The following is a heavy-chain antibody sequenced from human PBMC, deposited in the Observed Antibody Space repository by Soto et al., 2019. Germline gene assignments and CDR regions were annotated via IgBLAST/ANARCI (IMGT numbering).Heavy chain of an antibody. Sequence: PSETLSLTCAVSGVCISSGNWWTWVRQSPQRGLEYIGEIFHDGTANYYPSFERRVAISVDTPKNQFSLKLTSVTAADTAIYFCARLVYDTRLNYMYFDFWGQGTLVTVSS. CDR1: GVCISSGNW. CDR2: IFHDGTA. CDR3: ARLVYDTRLNYMYFDF. V-gene: IGHV4-4*02. D-gene: IGHD3-10*01. J-gene: IGHJ4*02.